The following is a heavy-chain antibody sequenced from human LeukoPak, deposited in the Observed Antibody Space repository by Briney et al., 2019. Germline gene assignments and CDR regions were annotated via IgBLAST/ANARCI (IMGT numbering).Heavy chain of an antibody. D-gene: IGHD2-2*01. CDR3: ARTPYCSSTSCYDYYFDY. J-gene: IGHJ4*02. CDR1: GFTFSSYG. Sequence: GGSLRLSCAASGFTFSSYGMNWVRQAPGKGLEWVSYISSSSSTIYYADSVKGRFTISRDNAKNSLYLQMNSLRAEDTAVYYCARTPYCSSTSCYDYYFDYWGQGTLVTVSS. V-gene: IGHV3-48*01. CDR2: ISSSSSTI.